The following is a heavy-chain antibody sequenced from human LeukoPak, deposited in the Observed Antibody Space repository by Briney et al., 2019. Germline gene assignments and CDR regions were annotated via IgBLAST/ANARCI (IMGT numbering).Heavy chain of an antibody. V-gene: IGHV4-34*01. CDR1: GGSFSGYY. Sequence: SEALSLTCAVYGGSFSGYYWSWIRQPPGKGLEWIGEINHSGSTNYNPSLKSRVTISVDTSKNQFSLKLSSVTAADTAVYYCAKSSYSIFDYWGQGTLVTVSS. CDR2: INHSGST. J-gene: IGHJ4*02. D-gene: IGHD5-18*01. CDR3: AKSSYSIFDY.